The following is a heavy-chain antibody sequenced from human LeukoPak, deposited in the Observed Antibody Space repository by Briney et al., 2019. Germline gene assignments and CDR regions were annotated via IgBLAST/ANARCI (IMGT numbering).Heavy chain of an antibody. CDR2: ISSTGNNI. D-gene: IGHD4-17*01. V-gene: IGHV3-21*01. J-gene: IGHJ4*02. Sequence: GGSLRLSCAASGFTFTIYTMNWVRQAPGRGLEWVSSISSTGNNIYYADSVKGRFTISRDNAKVSLYLEMNSLRAGDTAVYYCARGLRRGDYWGQGTLVTVSS. CDR3: ARGLRRGDY. CDR1: GFTFTIYT.